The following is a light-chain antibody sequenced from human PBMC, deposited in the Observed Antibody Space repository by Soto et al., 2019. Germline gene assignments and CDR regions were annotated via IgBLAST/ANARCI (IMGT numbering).Light chain of an antibody. CDR3: QQYGSSPPIT. V-gene: IGKV3-20*01. CDR1: QRVSRSY. Sequence: EIVLTQSPGTLSLSPGERATLSCSASQRVSRSYLAWYQQKPGQAPRLLIYGASSRATGIPDRFSGSGSGTDFTLTSSRLEPEDFAVYYCQQYGSSPPITFGGGTKVEIK. CDR2: GAS. J-gene: IGKJ4*01.